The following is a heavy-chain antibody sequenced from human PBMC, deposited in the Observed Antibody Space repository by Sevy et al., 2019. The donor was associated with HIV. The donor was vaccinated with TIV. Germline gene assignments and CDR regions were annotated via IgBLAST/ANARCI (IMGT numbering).Heavy chain of an antibody. V-gene: IGHV3-49*04. CDR2: LKRDVYGGTV. Sequence: GGSLRLSCTASGFTFGDYCMSWVRQAPGKGLEWVALLKRDVYGGTVDHAAPVRGRFVISRDDSKTIAYLQMNDLKTADTGVYYCRRWKAAQSIFDYWGQGALVTVSS. CDR1: GFTFGDYC. CDR3: RRWKAAQSIFDY. J-gene: IGHJ4*02. D-gene: IGHD6-13*01.